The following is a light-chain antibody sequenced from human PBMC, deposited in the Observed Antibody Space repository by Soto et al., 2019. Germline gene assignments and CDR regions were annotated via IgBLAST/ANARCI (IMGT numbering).Light chain of an antibody. CDR1: QSVSSY. CDR3: QQRSNWHRT. V-gene: IGKV3-11*01. Sequence: EIVLTQSPATLSLSPGERATLSCRASQSVSSYLAWYQQKPGQAPRLLIYDASNRATGIPARFSGSGSGTDFTLTFSSLEPEDFAVYYCQQRSNWHRTFGQGTKLEIK. J-gene: IGKJ2*02. CDR2: DAS.